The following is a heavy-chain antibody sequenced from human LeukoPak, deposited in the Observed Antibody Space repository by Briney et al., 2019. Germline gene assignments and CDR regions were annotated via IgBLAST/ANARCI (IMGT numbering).Heavy chain of an antibody. D-gene: IGHD3-22*01. CDR3: ASWNYYDSSGYYNYQYYGMDV. J-gene: IGHJ6*02. Sequence: PGGSLRLSCAASGFTFSSYAMHWVRQAPGKGLEWVAVISYDGSNKYYADSVKGRFTISRDNSKNTLYLQMNSLRAEDTAVYYCASWNYYDSSGYYNYQYYGMDVWGQGTTVTVSS. CDR1: GFTFSSYA. CDR2: ISYDGSNK. V-gene: IGHV3-30-3*01.